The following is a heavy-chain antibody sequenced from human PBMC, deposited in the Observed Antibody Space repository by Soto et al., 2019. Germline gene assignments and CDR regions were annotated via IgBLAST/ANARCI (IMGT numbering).Heavy chain of an antibody. D-gene: IGHD6-19*01. CDR2: ISHSGTSK. CDR1: GFTVATTG. Sequence: QVQLVESGGGVVQPGESLQVACAASGFTVATTGMHWVRQAPGKGLEWVAMISHSGTSKVYIDSVQGRFTISRDNARNNLYLQMSSPRPEDTAIYYCAKDWGSSGWFNWFNPWGQGVLVTVSS. J-gene: IGHJ5*02. V-gene: IGHV3-30*18. CDR3: AKDWGSSGWFNWFNP.